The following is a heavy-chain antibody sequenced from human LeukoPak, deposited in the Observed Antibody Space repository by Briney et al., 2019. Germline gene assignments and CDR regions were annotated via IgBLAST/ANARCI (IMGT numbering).Heavy chain of an antibody. V-gene: IGHV3-21*01. CDR2: ISSSSSYI. CDR3: ARAPQYCSSTSCFSNWFDP. Sequence: GGSLRLSCAASGFTFSSYSMNWVRQAPGKGLEWVSSISSSSSYIYYADSVKGRFTISRDNAKNSLYLQMNSLRAEDTAVYYCARAPQYCSSTSCFSNWFDPWGQGTLGTVSS. J-gene: IGHJ5*02. CDR1: GFTFSSYS. D-gene: IGHD2-2*01.